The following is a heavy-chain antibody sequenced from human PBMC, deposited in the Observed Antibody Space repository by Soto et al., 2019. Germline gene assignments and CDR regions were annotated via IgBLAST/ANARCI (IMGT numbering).Heavy chain of an antibody. CDR3: AREGEMPYYYYGLDV. D-gene: IGHD3-16*01. Sequence: QVQLVQSGPEVRKPGDSVKVSCKASGYTFTTYGISWVRQAPGQGLEWMGWISGYNGHTKYAQKFQGRVTMTTDTSTSTVYMDLRSLRSDDTAVYYCAREGEMPYYYYGLDVWGQGTTVTVSS. J-gene: IGHJ6*02. CDR2: ISGYNGHT. CDR1: GYTFTTYG. V-gene: IGHV1-18*01.